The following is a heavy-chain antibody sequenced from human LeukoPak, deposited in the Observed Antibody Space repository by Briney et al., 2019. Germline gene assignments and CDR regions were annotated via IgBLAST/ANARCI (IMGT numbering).Heavy chain of an antibody. J-gene: IGHJ4*02. CDR1: GFTFSSYG. D-gene: IGHD7-27*01. CDR3: AKDRKLGPADYYFDF. V-gene: IGHV3-30*18. Sequence: GGSLRLSCAASGFTFSSYGMHWVRQAPGKGLEWVAVIANDGRDKKYADSVQGRFTISRDNSKNTLYLQMNSLRAEDTAVYYCAKDRKLGPADYYFDFWGQGTLVTVAP. CDR2: IANDGRDK.